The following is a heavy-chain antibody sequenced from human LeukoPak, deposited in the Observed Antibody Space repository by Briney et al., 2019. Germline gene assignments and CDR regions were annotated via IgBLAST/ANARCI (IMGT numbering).Heavy chain of an antibody. CDR1: GFTFSTYA. Sequence: GGSLRLSCAASGFTFSTYAMSWVRQAPGKGLEWVSAISGSGGSGSGGNTYYADSVKGHFTISRDSSKNTLYLQMNGLRAVDTAVYYCARLREGYSYGSQERYFDYLGQGTLVTVSS. D-gene: IGHD5-18*01. V-gene: IGHV3-23*01. J-gene: IGHJ4*02. CDR2: ISGSGGSGSGGNT. CDR3: ARLREGYSYGSQERYFDY.